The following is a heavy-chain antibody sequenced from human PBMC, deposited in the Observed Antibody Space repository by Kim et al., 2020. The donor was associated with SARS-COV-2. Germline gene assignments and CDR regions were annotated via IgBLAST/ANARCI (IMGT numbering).Heavy chain of an antibody. CDR2: INPSGGST. CDR1: GYTFTSYY. D-gene: IGHD3-3*01. CDR3: ARPTLEWEPHDAFDI. V-gene: IGHV1-46*01. J-gene: IGHJ3*02. Sequence: ASVKVSCKASGYTFTSYYMHWVRQAPGQGLEWMGIINPSGGSTSYAQKFQGRVTMTRDTSTSTVYMELSSLRSEDTAVYYCARPTLEWEPHDAFDIWGQGTMVTVSS.